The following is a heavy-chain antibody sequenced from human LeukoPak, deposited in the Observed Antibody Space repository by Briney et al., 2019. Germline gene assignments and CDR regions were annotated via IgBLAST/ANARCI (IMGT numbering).Heavy chain of an antibody. Sequence: PGGSLRLSCSASGFPFSSYAMHWVRQAPGKGLEYVSAINSGGSTYYADSVKGRFTISRDNSKNTLYLQMSSLRAEDTAVYFCVRGYSFGPYGMDVWGQGTTSPSP. CDR3: VRGYSFGPYGMDV. CDR2: INSGGST. D-gene: IGHD2-15*01. V-gene: IGHV3-64D*09. CDR1: GFPFSSYA. J-gene: IGHJ6*02.